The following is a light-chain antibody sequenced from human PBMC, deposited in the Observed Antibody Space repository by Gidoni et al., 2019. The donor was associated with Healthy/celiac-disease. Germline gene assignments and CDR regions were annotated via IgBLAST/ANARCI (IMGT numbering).Light chain of an antibody. CDR1: QSVSSY. CDR2: DAS. CDR3: QQRSNWLL. J-gene: IGKJ4*01. Sequence: QSPATLSLSPGERATLSCRASQSVSSYLAWYQQKPGQAPRLLIYDASNRATGIPARFSGSGSGTDFTLTISSLEPEDFAVYYCQQRSNWLLFXGXTKVEIK. V-gene: IGKV3-11*01.